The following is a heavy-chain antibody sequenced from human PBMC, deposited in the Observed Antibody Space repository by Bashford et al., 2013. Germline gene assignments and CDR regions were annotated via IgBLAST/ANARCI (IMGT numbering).Heavy chain of an antibody. D-gene: IGHD2-21*02. CDR3: AKRRVVTGTTYYFDY. Sequence: GGSLRLSCAASGFTFSSSAMSWVRQAPGKGLEWVSAISGSGGSTYYADSVKGRFTISRDNSKNTLYLQLNSLRAEDTAVYYCAKRRVVTGTTYYFDYWGQGTLVTVSS. V-gene: IGHV3-23*01. CDR2: ISGSGGST. J-gene: IGHJ4*02. CDR1: GFTFSSSA.